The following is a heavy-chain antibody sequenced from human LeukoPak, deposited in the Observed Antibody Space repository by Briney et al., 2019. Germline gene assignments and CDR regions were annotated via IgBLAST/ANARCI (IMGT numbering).Heavy chain of an antibody. CDR1: GYTFTGYY. J-gene: IGHJ4*02. Sequence: ASVKVSCKASGYTFTGYYMHWVRQAPGQGLEWMGWINPNSGGTNYAQKFRGRVTMTRDTSISTAYMELSRLRSDDTAVYYCARVLRREYSSSWPDFDYWGQGTLVTVSS. CDR2: INPNSGGT. D-gene: IGHD6-13*01. CDR3: ARVLRREYSSSWPDFDY. V-gene: IGHV1-2*02.